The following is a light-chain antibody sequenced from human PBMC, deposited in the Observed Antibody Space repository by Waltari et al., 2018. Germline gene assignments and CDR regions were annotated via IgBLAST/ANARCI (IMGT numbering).Light chain of an antibody. V-gene: IGKV1-39*01. CDR3: QQSHNTPWT. Sequence: DIQMTQSPSSLSASLGDRVTITCRASQSISTSLNWYQQKPGKAPNLLMYAASTLQSGVTSRFSGSGSGTDFTLTISSPQPEDSATYFCQQSHNTPWTFGQGTKVEIK. CDR2: AAS. J-gene: IGKJ1*01. CDR1: QSISTS.